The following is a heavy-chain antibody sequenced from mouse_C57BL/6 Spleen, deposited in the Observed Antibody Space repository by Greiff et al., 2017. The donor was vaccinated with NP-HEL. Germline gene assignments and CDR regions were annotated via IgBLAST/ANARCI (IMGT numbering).Heavy chain of an antibody. D-gene: IGHD2-4*01. CDR1: GFSLTSYG. CDR2: IWSGGST. Sequence: QVQLQQSGPGLVQPSQSLSITCTVSGFSLTSYGVHWVRQSPGKGLEWLGVIWSGGSTDYNAAFISRLSISKDNSKSQVFFKMNSLQADDTAIYYCATYDYDRGWFAYWGQGTLVTVSA. V-gene: IGHV2-2*01. CDR3: ATYDYDRGWFAY. J-gene: IGHJ3*01.